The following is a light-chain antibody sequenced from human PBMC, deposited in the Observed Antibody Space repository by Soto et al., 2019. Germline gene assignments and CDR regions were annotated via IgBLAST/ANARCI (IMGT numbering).Light chain of an antibody. CDR1: SSDVGCYNF. Sequence: QSVLTQPASVSGSPGQSITISCTGTSSDVGCYNFVSWYQQHPGKAPKLMIYEGSKRPSGVSNRFSGSKSGNTASLTISGLQAEDEADYYCCSYAGSSTWVFGTGTKLTVL. CDR2: EGS. CDR3: CSYAGSSTWV. V-gene: IGLV2-23*01. J-gene: IGLJ1*01.